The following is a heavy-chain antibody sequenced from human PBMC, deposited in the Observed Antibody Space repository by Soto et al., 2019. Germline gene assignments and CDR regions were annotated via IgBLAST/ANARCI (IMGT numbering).Heavy chain of an antibody. Sequence: LRLSCAASGFMFRSYAMHWVRQAPGKGLEWVAGIWYDGSTKYYGDSVKGRYSISRDNSKNMLDLQMNSLRAEDTAIYYCAKKVNSGPGSQYFDYWGQGTLVTVSS. D-gene: IGHD3-10*01. CDR3: AKKVNSGPGSQYFDY. J-gene: IGHJ4*02. V-gene: IGHV3-33*06. CDR2: IWYDGSTK. CDR1: GFMFRSYA.